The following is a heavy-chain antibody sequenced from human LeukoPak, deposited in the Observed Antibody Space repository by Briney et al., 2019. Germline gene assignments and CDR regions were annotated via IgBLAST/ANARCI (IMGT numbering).Heavy chain of an antibody. CDR2: IYISGTT. J-gene: IGHJ3*02. CDR1: GGSISSGSYY. CDR3: AREFDI. V-gene: IGHV4-61*02. Sequence: SEXLSLTCTVSGGSISSGSYYWRWLRQPAGKGLEWIGRIYISGTTNYNPSLKSRVTISVDTSKNQFSLNLSSVTAANTALYYCAREFDIWGQGTMVTVSS.